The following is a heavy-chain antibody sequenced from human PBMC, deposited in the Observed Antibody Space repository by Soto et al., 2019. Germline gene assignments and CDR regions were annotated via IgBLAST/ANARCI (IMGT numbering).Heavy chain of an antibody. CDR3: ARQGLRLGELSS. Sequence: SETLSLTCTVSGGSISSSSYYWGWIRQPPGKGLEWIGSIYYSGSTYYNPSLKSRVTISVDTSKNQFSLKLSSVTAADTAVYYCARQGLRLGELSSWGQGTLVTVSS. CDR2: IYYSGST. CDR1: GGSISSSSYY. V-gene: IGHV4-39*01. D-gene: IGHD3-16*02. J-gene: IGHJ5*02.